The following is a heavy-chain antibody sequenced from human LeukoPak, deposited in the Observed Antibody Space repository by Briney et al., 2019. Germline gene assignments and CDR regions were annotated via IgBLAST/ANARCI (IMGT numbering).Heavy chain of an antibody. CDR3: RDPFDY. V-gene: IGHV3-23*01. CDR1: GFSFSTYN. J-gene: IGHJ4*02. CDR2: ITGSGITT. Sequence: PGGSLRLSCAASGFSFSTYNMNWVRQALGQRLEWVSGITGSGITTYYGDSVKGRFTISRDNSKNTLYLQMNSLRPEDTAVYYCRDPFDYWGQGTLVTASS.